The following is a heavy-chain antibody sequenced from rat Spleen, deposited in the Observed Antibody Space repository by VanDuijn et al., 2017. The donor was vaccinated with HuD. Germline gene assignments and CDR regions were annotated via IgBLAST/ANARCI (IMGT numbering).Heavy chain of an antibody. CDR2: ISYGDSSGHSST. CDR3: ARRYDFDY. D-gene: IGHD1-11*01. V-gene: IGHV5-29*01. Sequence: EVQLVETGGGLVQPGRSLKLSCVASGFTFSNYWMYWIRQAPGKGLEWVATISYGDSSGHSSTYYRDSVKGRFTISRDNAKSTLSLQMDSLRSGDTATYYCARRYDFDYWGQGVMVTVSS. CDR1: GFTFSNYW. J-gene: IGHJ2*01.